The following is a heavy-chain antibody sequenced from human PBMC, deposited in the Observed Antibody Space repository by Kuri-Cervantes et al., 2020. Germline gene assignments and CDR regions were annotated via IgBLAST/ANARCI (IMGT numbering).Heavy chain of an antibody. J-gene: IGHJ4*02. CDR2: IVVGSGNT. CDR3: ARVRGYSYGLKDGAGY. V-gene: IGHV1-58*02. CDR1: GYTFTGYY. Sequence: SVKVSCKASGYTFTGYYMHWVRQAPGQGLEWIGWIVVGSGNTNYAQKFQERVTITRDMSTSTAYMELSSLRDEDTAVYYCARVRGYSYGLKDGAGYWGQGTLVTVSS. D-gene: IGHD5-18*01.